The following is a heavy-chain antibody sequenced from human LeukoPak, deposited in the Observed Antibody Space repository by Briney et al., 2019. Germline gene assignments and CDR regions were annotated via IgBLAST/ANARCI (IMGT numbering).Heavy chain of an antibody. Sequence: ASVKVSCKTSGYTFTMYGVSWVRQAPGRGLQWLGWISPRNGNTANAQDLPGRVTMTTDTSTTTAYLELRGLRSDDTAIYYCARDLNYVTLGYNILADVGYYFDYWGQGSLVTVSS. CDR2: ISPRNGNT. J-gene: IGHJ4*02. CDR1: GYTFTMYG. D-gene: IGHD3-9*01. V-gene: IGHV1-18*01. CDR3: ARDLNYVTLGYNILADVGYYFDY.